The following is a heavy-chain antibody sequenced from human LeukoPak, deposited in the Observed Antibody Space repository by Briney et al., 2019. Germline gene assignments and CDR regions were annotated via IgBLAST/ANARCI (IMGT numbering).Heavy chain of an antibody. CDR2: IYYSGST. J-gene: IGHJ4*02. Sequence: PPETLSLTRTVSGGSISSSSYYLGWLRDPPRKGLEWIGSIYYSGSTYYNPSLKSRVTISVDTSKNQFSLKLSSVTAADTAVYYCARGRRGSDYFDYWGQGTLVTVSS. CDR1: GGSISSSSYY. V-gene: IGHV4-39*07. D-gene: IGHD3-10*01. CDR3: ARGRRGSDYFDY.